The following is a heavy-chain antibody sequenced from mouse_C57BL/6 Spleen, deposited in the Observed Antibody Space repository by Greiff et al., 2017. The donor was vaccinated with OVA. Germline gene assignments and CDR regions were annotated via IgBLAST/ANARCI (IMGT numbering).Heavy chain of an antibody. D-gene: IGHD1-1*01. CDR3: AREGNYYGSSSWFAY. CDR2: IHPNSGST. V-gene: IGHV1-64*01. CDR1: GYTFTSYW. J-gene: IGHJ3*01. Sequence: VQLQQSGAELVKPGASVKLSCKASGYTFTSYWMHWVKQRPGQGLEWIGMIHPNSGSTNYNEKFKSKATLTVDKSSSTAYMQLSSLTSEDSAVYYCAREGNYYGSSSWFAYWGQGTLVTVSA.